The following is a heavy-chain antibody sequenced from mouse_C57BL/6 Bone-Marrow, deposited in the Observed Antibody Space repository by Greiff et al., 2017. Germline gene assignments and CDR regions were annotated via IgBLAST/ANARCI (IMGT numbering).Heavy chain of an antibody. CDR3: ARGELGRYFDV. V-gene: IGHV1-81*01. D-gene: IGHD4-1*01. Sequence: VQLQQSGAELARPGASVKLSCKASGYTFTSYGISWVKQRTGQGLEWIGEIYPRSGNTYYNEKFKGKATLTADKSSSTAYMELRSLTSEDSAVYFCARGELGRYFDVWGTGTTVTVSS. J-gene: IGHJ1*03. CDR2: IYPRSGNT. CDR1: GYTFTSYG.